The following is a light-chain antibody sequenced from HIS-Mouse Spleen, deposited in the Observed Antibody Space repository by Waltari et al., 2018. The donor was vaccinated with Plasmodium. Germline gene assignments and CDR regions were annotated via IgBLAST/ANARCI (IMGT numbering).Light chain of an antibody. J-gene: IGKJ2*01. CDR1: QSVSSY. Sequence: ELVMPQSPATLSVSPGERATLPCRASQSVSSYLAWYQQKPGQAPRLLIYGASTRATGIPARFSGSGSGTEFTLTISSMQSEDFAVYYCQQYNNWPPYTFGQGTKLEIK. CDR3: QQYNNWPPYT. V-gene: IGKV3-15*01. CDR2: GAS.